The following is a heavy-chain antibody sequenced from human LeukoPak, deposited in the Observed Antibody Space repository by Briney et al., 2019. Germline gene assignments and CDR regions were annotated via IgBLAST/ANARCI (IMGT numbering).Heavy chain of an antibody. D-gene: IGHD3-10*01. J-gene: IGHJ6*03. CDR3: AAGDYYGSGSSSFYYYYYMDV. CDR2: INPNSGGT. CDR1: GYTFTGYY. Sequence: ASVKVSCKASGYTFTGYYMHWVRQAPGQGLEWMGWINPNSGGTNYAQKFQGRVTMTRDTSISTAYMELSRLRSDDTAVHYCAAGDYYGSGSSSFYYYYYMDVWGKGTTVTVSS. V-gene: IGHV1-2*02.